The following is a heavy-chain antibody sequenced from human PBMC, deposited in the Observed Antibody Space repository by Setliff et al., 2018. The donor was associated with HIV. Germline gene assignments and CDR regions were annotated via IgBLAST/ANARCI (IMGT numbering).Heavy chain of an antibody. V-gene: IGHV4-31*03. CDR1: GVSINRTDHY. J-gene: IGHJ6*03. Sequence: SETLSLTCSVSGVSINRTDHYWSWIRQHPGKGLEWIGYIYYSGSTYYSPSLKSRVTISEDTSKNQFSLKMRSVTAADTAVYYCAKSVDTTMDDYYYVDIWGTGTTVTVSS. D-gene: IGHD5-18*01. CDR3: AKSVDTTMDDYYYVDI. CDR2: IYYSGST.